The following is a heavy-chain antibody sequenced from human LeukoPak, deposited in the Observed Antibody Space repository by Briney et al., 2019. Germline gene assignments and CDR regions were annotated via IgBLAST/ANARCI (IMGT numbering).Heavy chain of an antibody. D-gene: IGHD6-19*01. CDR1: GGSISSSNW. CDR2: IYHSGST. CDR3: ARTDSSGCVGVDY. V-gene: IGHV4-4*02. J-gene: IGHJ4*02. Sequence: SGTLSLTCAVSGGSISSSNWGGWVRQPPREGLGWGGEIYHSGSTNYNRSLKSRVTITADNSKNQFSLKLSSVTAADTAVYYCARTDSSGCVGVDYWGQGTLVTVSS.